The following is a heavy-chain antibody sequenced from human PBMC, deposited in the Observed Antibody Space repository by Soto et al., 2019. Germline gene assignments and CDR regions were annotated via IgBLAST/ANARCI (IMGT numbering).Heavy chain of an antibody. J-gene: IGHJ2*01. Sequence: QVHLQESGPGLVKPSETLSLTCTVSGGSIRSSYWSWIRQPPGKGLEWIGFIYYSGSTNYNPSLKSRGTISVDPSKNQFSLKLSSVTAADTAVYYCATAADDYGDFYWYFDLWGRGTLVTVSS. CDR2: IYYSGST. CDR3: ATAADDYGDFYWYFDL. D-gene: IGHD4-17*01. CDR1: GGSIRSSY. V-gene: IGHV4-59*01.